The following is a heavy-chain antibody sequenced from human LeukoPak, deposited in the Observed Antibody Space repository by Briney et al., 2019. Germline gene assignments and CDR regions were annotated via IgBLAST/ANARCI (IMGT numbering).Heavy chain of an antibody. CDR2: IYYSGST. J-gene: IGHJ3*02. CDR3: VRDEVVTAIPGAFDI. CDR1: GGSISSGGYY. D-gene: IGHD2-21*02. V-gene: IGHV4-31*03. Sequence: SQTLSLTCTVSGGSISSGGYYWSWIRQHPGKGLEWIGYIYYSGSTYYNPSLKSRVTISVDTSKNQFSLKLSSVTAAETAVYYCVRDEVVTAIPGAFDIWGQGTMVTVSS.